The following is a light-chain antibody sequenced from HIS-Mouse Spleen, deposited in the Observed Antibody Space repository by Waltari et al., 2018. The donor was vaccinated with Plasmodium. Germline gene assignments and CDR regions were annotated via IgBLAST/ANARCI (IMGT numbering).Light chain of an antibody. CDR1: QSISSW. J-gene: IGKJ1*01. CDR2: KAS. Sequence: DIQVTQSPSTLSASVGDRVTITCRASQSISSWLAWYPQKPGKAPKLLIYKASSLESGVPSRFSGSGSGTEFTLTISSLQPDDFATYYCQQYNSYSWTFGQGTKVEIK. V-gene: IGKV1-5*03. CDR3: QQYNSYSWT.